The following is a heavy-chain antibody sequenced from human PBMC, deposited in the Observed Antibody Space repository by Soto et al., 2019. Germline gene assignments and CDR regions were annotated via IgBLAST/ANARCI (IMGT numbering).Heavy chain of an antibody. J-gene: IGHJ4*02. CDR3: AREAYSTSWYYFDF. D-gene: IGHD6-13*01. Sequence: GASVKVSCKASGYTFNYQHLHWVRQAPGQGLGWMGIINPNGGGTRYAQKFQGRVTMTRDTSTSTVFMELDSLTSDDTAVYFCAREAYSTSWYYFDFWGQGTLVTVSS. CDR1: GYTFNYQH. CDR2: INPNGGGT. V-gene: IGHV1-46*02.